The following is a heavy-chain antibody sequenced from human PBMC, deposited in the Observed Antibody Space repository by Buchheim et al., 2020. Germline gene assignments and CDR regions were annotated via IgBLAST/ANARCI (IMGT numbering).Heavy chain of an antibody. CDR2: INHSGST. CDR1: GGSFSGYY. J-gene: IGHJ6*02. D-gene: IGHD2-2*01. V-gene: IGHV4-34*01. CDR3: ARGRGYCSSTSCWVYYYYYGMGV. Sequence: QVQLQQWGAGLLKPSETLSLTCAVYGGSFSGYYWSWIRQPPGKGLEWIGEINHSGSTNYNPSLKSRVTISVDTSKNQFSLKLSSVTAADTAVYYCARGRGYCSSTSCWVYYYYYGMGVWGQGTT.